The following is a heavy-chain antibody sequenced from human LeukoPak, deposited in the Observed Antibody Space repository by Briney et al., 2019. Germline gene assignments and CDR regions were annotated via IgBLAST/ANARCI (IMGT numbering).Heavy chain of an antibody. D-gene: IGHD1-14*01. Sequence: PGGSLRLSYAASGFTVSSNYMSWVRQAPGKGLEWVSAISGSGGSTYYADSVKGRFTISRDNSKNTLYLQMNSLRAEDTAVYYCAKDLFYHDYWGQGTLVTVSS. J-gene: IGHJ4*02. CDR2: ISGSGGST. CDR1: GFTVSSNY. CDR3: AKDLFYHDY. V-gene: IGHV3-23*01.